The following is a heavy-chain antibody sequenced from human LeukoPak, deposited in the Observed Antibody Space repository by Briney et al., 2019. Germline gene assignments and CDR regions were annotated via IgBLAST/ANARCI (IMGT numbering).Heavy chain of an antibody. D-gene: IGHD3-16*01. CDR3: AKDGVSSSYYYYYMDV. CDR1: GFTFSSYS. V-gene: IGHV3-23*01. CDR2: ISGIGGST. Sequence: GGSLRLSCAASGFTFSSYSMNWVRQAPGKGLEWVSGISGIGGSTYYADSVKGRLTISRDNSKNTLYLQMNSLRAEDTAIYYCAKDGVSSSYYYYYMDVWGKGTTVTVSS. J-gene: IGHJ6*03.